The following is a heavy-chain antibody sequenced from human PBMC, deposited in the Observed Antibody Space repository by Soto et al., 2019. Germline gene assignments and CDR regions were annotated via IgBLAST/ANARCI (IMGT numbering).Heavy chain of an antibody. J-gene: IGHJ5*02. V-gene: IGHV4-61*08. CDR1: GGSISSGGYY. Sequence: SETLSLTCTFSGGSISSGGYYWSWIRQPPGKGLEWIGYIYYSGSTNYNPSLKSRVTISVDTSKNQFSLKLSSVTAADTAVYYCARELFGRSVWFDPWGQGTLVTVSS. D-gene: IGHD3-10*01. CDR2: IYYSGST. CDR3: ARELFGRSVWFDP.